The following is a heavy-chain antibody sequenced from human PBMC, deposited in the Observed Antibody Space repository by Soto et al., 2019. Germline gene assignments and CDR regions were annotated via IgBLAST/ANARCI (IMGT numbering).Heavy chain of an antibody. Sequence: GGSLRLSCAASGFTFSSYWMHWVRQTPGKGLVWVSRINSDGSSTSYADSVKGRFTISRDNAKNTLYLQMNSLRAEDTAVYYCARDGSRTYYYGSGRPKPPDYWGQGTLVTVSS. D-gene: IGHD3-10*01. CDR2: INSDGSST. V-gene: IGHV3-74*01. J-gene: IGHJ4*02. CDR1: GFTFSSYW. CDR3: ARDGSRTYYYGSGRPKPPDY.